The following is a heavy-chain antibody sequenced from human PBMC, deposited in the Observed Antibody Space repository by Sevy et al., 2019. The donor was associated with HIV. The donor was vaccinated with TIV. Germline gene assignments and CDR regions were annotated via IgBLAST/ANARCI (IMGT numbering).Heavy chain of an antibody. CDR3: ARGASGWIFDY. CDR2: IYPGDSDT. D-gene: IGHD6-19*01. V-gene: IGHV5-51*01. Sequence: GASLKISCQGSGYSFTNYWVGWVRQMPGKGLEWMGTIYPGDSDTRYSPYFQGQVTISVDKSTNTAYLQWTGLRASDSAMYFCARGASGWIFDYWGQGSLVTVSS. J-gene: IGHJ4*02. CDR1: GYSFTNYW.